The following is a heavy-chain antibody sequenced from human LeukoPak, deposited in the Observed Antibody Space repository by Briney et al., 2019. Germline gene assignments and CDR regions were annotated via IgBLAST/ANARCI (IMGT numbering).Heavy chain of an antibody. CDR1: GYTFTSYY. D-gene: IGHD2-15*01. CDR3: TRSRWFDF. V-gene: IGHV1-46*01. Sequence: ASVKVSCKASGYTFTSYYIHWVRQAPGLGLEWMGMINPSDSSPTYAQKFQGRVTMTRDTSTSTVYMELSSLRSEDTAVYYCTRSRWFDFWGQGTLVTVSS. J-gene: IGHJ4*02. CDR2: INPSDSSP.